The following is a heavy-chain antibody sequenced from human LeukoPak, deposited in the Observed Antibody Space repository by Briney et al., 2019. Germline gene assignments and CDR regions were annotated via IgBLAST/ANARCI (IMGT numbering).Heavy chain of an antibody. D-gene: IGHD3-10*01. V-gene: IGHV4-39*07. Sequence: PSETLSLTCTISDDSISSNRYFWAWTRQPPGGGLEWIASINYNWRTYYNPSLKSRLTISIDTAKRQFSLKLTSVTAADTALYYCARTSVYYYGSGSYLKRRYNWFDPWGQGTLVTVSS. CDR1: DDSISSNRYF. CDR3: ARTSVYYYGSGSYLKRRYNWFDP. J-gene: IGHJ5*02. CDR2: INYNWRT.